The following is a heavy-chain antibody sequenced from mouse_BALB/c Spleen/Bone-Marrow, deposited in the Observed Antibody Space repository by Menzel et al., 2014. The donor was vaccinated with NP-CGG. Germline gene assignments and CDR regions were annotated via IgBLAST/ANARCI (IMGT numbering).Heavy chain of an antibody. J-gene: IGHJ3*01. V-gene: IGHV2-9*02. CDR1: GFSLTSYG. CDR3: AGTGPFAY. CDR2: IWAGGST. Sequence: VQLVESGPGLVAPSQSLSIPCTVSGFSLTSYGVHWVRQPPGKGLEWLGVIWAGGSTNYNSALMSRLSISKDNSKSQVFLKMNSLQTDDTAMYYCAGTGPFAYWGQGTLVTVSA.